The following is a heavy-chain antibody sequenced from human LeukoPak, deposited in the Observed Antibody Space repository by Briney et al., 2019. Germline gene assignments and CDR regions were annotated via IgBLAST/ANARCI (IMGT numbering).Heavy chain of an antibody. CDR3: AREGEGIRYFEWLLYSRSRAGPWANWFDP. CDR1: GGSFSGYY. Sequence: PSETLSLTCAVYGGSFSGYYWSWIRQPPGKGLEWIGEINHSGSTNYNPSLKSRVTISVDTSKNQFSLKLSSVTAADTAVYYCAREGEGIRYFEWLLYSRSRAGPWANWFDPWGQGTLVTVSS. D-gene: IGHD3-9*01. V-gene: IGHV4-34*01. CDR2: INHSGST. J-gene: IGHJ5*02.